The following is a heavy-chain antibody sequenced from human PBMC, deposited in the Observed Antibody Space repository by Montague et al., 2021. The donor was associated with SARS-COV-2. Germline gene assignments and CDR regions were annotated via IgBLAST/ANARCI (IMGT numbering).Heavy chain of an antibody. V-gene: IGHV3-33*01. Sequence: SLRLSCAASGFTFNIYGMHWVRQAPGKGLEWVAVIWYDGSNKYSADSVXGRFTISRDNSKNTLYLQMNGLRAADTAVYYCARESPLRLGELSSIDYWGQGTLVTVSS. CDR3: ARESPLRLGELSSIDY. D-gene: IGHD3-16*02. CDR1: GFTFNIYG. J-gene: IGHJ4*02. CDR2: IWYDGSNK.